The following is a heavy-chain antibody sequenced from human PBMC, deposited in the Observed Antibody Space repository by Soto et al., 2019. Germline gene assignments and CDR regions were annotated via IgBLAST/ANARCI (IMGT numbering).Heavy chain of an antibody. Sequence: EVQLVESGGGLVQPGGSLRLSCAASGFTFSSDWMSWVRQAPGKGLEWVANIKQDGSEKYYVDSVKGRFTISRDNAKNSLYLQMNSLRAEDTAVYYCARDRTYYYGSGDAFDIWGQGTMVTVSS. D-gene: IGHD3-10*01. CDR3: ARDRTYYYGSGDAFDI. V-gene: IGHV3-7*01. CDR1: GFTFSSDW. CDR2: IKQDGSEK. J-gene: IGHJ3*02.